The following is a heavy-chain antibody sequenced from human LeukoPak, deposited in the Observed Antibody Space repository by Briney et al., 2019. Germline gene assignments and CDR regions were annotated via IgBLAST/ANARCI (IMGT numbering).Heavy chain of an antibody. Sequence: AGSLRLSCAAPGFTFSTSAMNWVRQVPGKGLEWISSIDYDSSHIYYAASVRGRFTNTRDNARNSVYLQMNSLRVEDTAVYYCARDPLRYLRVGHYDYWGQGTLVAVSS. V-gene: IGHV3-21*01. CDR3: ARDPLRYLRVGHYDY. D-gene: IGHD3-9*01. J-gene: IGHJ4*02. CDR2: IDYDSSHI. CDR1: GFTFSTSA.